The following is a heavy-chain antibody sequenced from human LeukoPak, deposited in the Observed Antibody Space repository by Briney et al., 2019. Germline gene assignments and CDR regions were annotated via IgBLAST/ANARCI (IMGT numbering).Heavy chain of an antibody. V-gene: IGHV3-23*01. CDR2: ISGGGGST. D-gene: IGHD2-15*01. CDR3: TTYSGLHERRYGFDI. Sequence: GGSLRLSCAASGITFSRHAMSWVRQAPGKGLEWVSGISGGGGSTYYADSVKGRFTISRENSKNTLYLQMNSLVAEDTAVYYCTTYSGLHERRYGFDIWGRGTMVTVSS. CDR1: GITFSRHA. J-gene: IGHJ3*02.